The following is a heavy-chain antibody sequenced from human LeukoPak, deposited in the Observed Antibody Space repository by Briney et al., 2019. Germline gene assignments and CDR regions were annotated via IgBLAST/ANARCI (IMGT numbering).Heavy chain of an antibody. CDR3: ARDVVGSLDY. D-gene: IGHD2-15*01. CDR2: MKQDGSAR. Sequence: GGSLRLSCAGSGFSFSNYWMAWVRQAPGKGPEWVANMKQDGSARHYADSVKGRFTISRDNAQNSVYLQMNSLGAEDTAVYYCARDVVGSLDYWGLGTLVTVSS. J-gene: IGHJ4*02. CDR1: GFSFSNYW. V-gene: IGHV3-7*01.